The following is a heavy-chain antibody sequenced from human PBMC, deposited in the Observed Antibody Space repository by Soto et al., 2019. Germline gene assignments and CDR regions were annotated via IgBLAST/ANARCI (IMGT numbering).Heavy chain of an antibody. V-gene: IGHV4-39*01. J-gene: IGHJ4*02. Sequence: NPSETLSLTCTVSTDSSSFTNSYWGWIRQPPGKGLQWIGSSCYNGGTFYNPSLKGRVVISFDTSKKQSSLQVTSVTAADTAVYFCARHRIEVVWRGFDFWGQGSPVTVSS. CDR3: ARHRIEVVWRGFDF. D-gene: IGHD3-10*01. CDR2: SCYNGGT. CDR1: TDSSSFTNSY.